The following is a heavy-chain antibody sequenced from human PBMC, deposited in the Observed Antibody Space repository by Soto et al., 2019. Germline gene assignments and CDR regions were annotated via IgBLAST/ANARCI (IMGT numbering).Heavy chain of an antibody. V-gene: IGHV3-11*01. CDR3: ASTRITMIVVVTGVDY. D-gene: IGHD3-22*01. CDR2: ISSSGSTI. Sequence: GGSLRLSCAASGFTFSDHYMSWIRQAPGKGLEWVSYISSSGSTIYYADSVKGRFTISRDNAKNSLYLQMNSLRAEDTAVYYCASTRITMIVVVTGVDYWGQGTLVTVPS. CDR1: GFTFSDHY. J-gene: IGHJ4*02.